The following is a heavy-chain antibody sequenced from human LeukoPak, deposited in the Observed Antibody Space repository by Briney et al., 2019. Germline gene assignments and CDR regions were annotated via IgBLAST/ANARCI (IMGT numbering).Heavy chain of an antibody. J-gene: IGHJ6*03. Sequence: PSETLSLTCTVSGGSINSYYWSWIRQPPRKGLEWIGDIYYSGSTNYNPSLKSRVTISVDTSKNQFSLKLSSVTAADTAVYYCAGYSSGWAAGYYYYMDVWGKGTRVPVSS. D-gene: IGHD6-19*01. V-gene: IGHV4-59*01. CDR1: GGSINSYY. CDR3: AGYSSGWAAGYYYYMDV. CDR2: IYYSGST.